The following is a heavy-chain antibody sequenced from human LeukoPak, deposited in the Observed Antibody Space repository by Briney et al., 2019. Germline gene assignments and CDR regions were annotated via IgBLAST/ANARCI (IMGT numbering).Heavy chain of an antibody. CDR1: GSSISSGYY. D-gene: IGHD3-10*01. Sequence: SETLSLTCAVSGSSISSGYYWGWIRQPPGKGLEWIGSIYHSGSTYYNPSLKSRVTISVDTSKNRFSLKLTSVTAADTAVYYCARMPTMETFHVWGQGTMVTVSS. CDR3: ARMPTMETFHV. J-gene: IGHJ3*01. CDR2: IYHSGST. V-gene: IGHV4-38-2*01.